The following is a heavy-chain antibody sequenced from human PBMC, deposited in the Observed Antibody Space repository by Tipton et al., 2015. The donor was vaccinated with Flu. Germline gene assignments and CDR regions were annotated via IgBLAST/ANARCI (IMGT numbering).Heavy chain of an antibody. Sequence: TLSLTCTVSGGSMSSYYWSWIRQSPGKGLEWIGNIYYSGSPNYDPSLKSRVTISVGMSKNQFSLKLSSVTAADTAVYYCARSMVGIFGVVEGCHGMDVWGQGTTVSVSS. CDR1: GGSMSSYY. CDR3: ARSMVGIFGVVEGCHGMDV. V-gene: IGHV4-59*01. J-gene: IGHJ6*02. D-gene: IGHD3-3*01. CDR2: IYYSGSP.